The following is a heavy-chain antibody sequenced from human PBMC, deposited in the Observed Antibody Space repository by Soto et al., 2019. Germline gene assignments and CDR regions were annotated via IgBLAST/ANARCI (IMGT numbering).Heavy chain of an antibody. V-gene: IGHV3-23*01. CDR2: ISGGDDST. CDR3: ANGIYCSRTICYAGGGY. D-gene: IGHD2-2*01. CDR1: GFTFSSYA. J-gene: IGHJ4*02. Sequence: GGSLRLSCAASGFTFSSYAMNWVRQAPGKGLEWVSGISGGDDSTYYADSVKGRFTISRDNSKNTLYLQMNSLRAEDTALYYCANGIYCSRTICYAGGGYWGQGTLVTVSS.